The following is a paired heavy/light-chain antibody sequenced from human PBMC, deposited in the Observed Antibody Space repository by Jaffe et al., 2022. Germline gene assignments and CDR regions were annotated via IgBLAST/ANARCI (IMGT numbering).Light chain of an antibody. V-gene: IGLV2-23*02. J-gene: IGLJ1*01. CDR1: SSDVGGYKS. CDR3: CSYAAGNTHNYV. CDR2: EVI. Sequence: QSALTQPASVSGSPGQSITISCTGTSSDVGGYKSVSWYQHHPGNAPKLMIYEVIKRPSGISDRFSGSKSGNTASLTISGLQAEDEADYYCCSYAAGNTHNYVFGTGTKVTVL.
Heavy chain of an antibody. CDR1: GFTFSSSA. CDR2: ISGSGAAT. Sequence: EVQLLESGGGLVPGGSLRLSCAASGFTFSSSAMTWVRQAPGKGLEWVSTISGSGAATYYADSVKGRFIISRDNSKNTLYLHMNSLRAEDTALYYCAKDSNSWVNWGQGTLVTVSS. J-gene: IGHJ4*02. CDR3: AKDSNSWVN. V-gene: IGHV3-23*01. D-gene: IGHD6-13*01.